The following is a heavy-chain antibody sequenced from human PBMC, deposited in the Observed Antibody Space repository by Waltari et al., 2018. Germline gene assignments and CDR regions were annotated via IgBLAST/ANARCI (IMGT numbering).Heavy chain of an antibody. Sequence: QVNLVESGGGVVQPGGSLRLSCATSGFTLRHFGMHWVRQAPGKGLEWVALIWFDGSDKFYADSVRGRFTISRDNSARTLYLDMDSLRLDDTAMYYCAKDAFGNTYLDFWGQGTLVTVSS. CDR2: IWFDGSDK. V-gene: IGHV3-30*02. D-gene: IGHD2-2*02. CDR3: AKDAFGNTYLDF. CDR1: GFTLRHFG. J-gene: IGHJ4*02.